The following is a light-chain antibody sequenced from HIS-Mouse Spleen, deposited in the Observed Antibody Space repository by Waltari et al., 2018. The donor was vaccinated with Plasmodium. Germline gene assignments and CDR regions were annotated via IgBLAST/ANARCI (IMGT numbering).Light chain of an antibody. CDR2: EGS. CDR1: SSDVGSYTH. V-gene: IGLV2-23*01. CDR3: CSYAGSSTWV. J-gene: IGLJ3*02. Sequence: QSALTQPASVSGSPGQSITIPCTGTSSDVGSYTHVSWYQQQPGKAPKLMIYEGSKRPSGVSNRFSGSKSGNTASLTISGLQAEDEADYYCCSYAGSSTWVFGGGTKLTVL.